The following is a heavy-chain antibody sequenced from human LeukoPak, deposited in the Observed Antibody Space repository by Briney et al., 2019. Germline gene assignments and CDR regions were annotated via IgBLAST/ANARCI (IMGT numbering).Heavy chain of an antibody. CDR2: INPNSGGT. D-gene: IGHD5-12*01. J-gene: IGHJ4*02. Sequence: GASEKVSCKASGYTFTGYYMHWVRQAPGQGLEWMGWINPNSGGTNYAQKFQGRVTMTRDTSISTAYMELSRLRSDDTAVYYCAKDRDDIAGFISELDYWGQGTLVTVSS. CDR3: AKDRDDIAGFISELDY. V-gene: IGHV1-2*02. CDR1: GYTFTGYY.